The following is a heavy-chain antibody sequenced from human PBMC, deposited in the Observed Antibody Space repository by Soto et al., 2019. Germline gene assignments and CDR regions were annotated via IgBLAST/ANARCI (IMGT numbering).Heavy chain of an antibody. CDR3: ARDMGWYSFDP. CDR1: GDYVYSYY. V-gene: IGHV4-4*07. D-gene: IGHD6-19*01. J-gene: IGHJ5*02. CDR2: IYVSGAT. Sequence: TSETLSLTCSVSGDYVYSYYWAWIRQPAGKGPEWIGRIYVSGATSYNPSLESRVTLSIDTSKNQFSLSLRFVTAADTAVYYCARDMGWYSFDPWGQGILVTVSS.